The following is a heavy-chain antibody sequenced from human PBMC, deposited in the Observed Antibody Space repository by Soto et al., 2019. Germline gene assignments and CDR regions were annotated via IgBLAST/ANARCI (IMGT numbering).Heavy chain of an antibody. V-gene: IGHV3-53*01. CDR3: ARAYGGNPALFDP. Sequence: EVQLVESGGGLIQPGGSLRLSCAASGFTVSRDYMSWVRQAPGKGLEWVSVIYTGGSTYYADSVKGRFTFSRDNSKNTPYLQMNRLRSEDTAVYYCARAYGGNPALFDPWGQGTLDTVSS. J-gene: IGHJ5*02. CDR1: GFTVSRDY. CDR2: IYTGGST. D-gene: IGHD4-17*01.